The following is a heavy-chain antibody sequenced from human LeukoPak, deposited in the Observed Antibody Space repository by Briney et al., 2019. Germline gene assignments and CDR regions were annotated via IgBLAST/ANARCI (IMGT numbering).Heavy chain of an antibody. Sequence: PSQILSLTCAVSGGSISSGGYSWSWIRQPPGKGLEWIGYIYHSGSTYYNPSLKSRVTISVDRSKNQFSLKLSSVTAADTAVYYCARFSYGDGFDYWGQGTLVTVSS. CDR1: GGSISSGGYS. CDR2: IYHSGST. J-gene: IGHJ4*02. V-gene: IGHV4-30-2*01. D-gene: IGHD4-17*01. CDR3: ARFSYGDGFDY.